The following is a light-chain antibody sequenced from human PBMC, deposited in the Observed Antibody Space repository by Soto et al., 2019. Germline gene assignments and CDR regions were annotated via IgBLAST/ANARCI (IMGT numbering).Light chain of an antibody. Sequence: EIVLTQSPGTLSVSPGERATLSCRASQSVSSNLAWYQQKPGQAPRLLIYGASTRATGIPARFSGSGSGTEFTLTISSLQSEDFAVYYCQQYNNWPPWYTFGQGTKVDIK. CDR2: GAS. CDR3: QQYNNWPPWYT. V-gene: IGKV3-15*01. J-gene: IGKJ2*01. CDR1: QSVSSN.